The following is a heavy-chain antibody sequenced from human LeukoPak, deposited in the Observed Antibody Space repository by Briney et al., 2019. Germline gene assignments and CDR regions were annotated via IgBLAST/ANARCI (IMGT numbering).Heavy chain of an antibody. CDR1: GFPFSSHW. Sequence: GGSLRLSCAASGFPFSSHWLSWFRQSPGKGLEWVSYISRSNSTIYYADSVKGRFTISRDNAKNSLYLQMGSLRAEDMAVYYCATSDSYWGQGTLVTVSS. CDR2: ISRSNSTI. V-gene: IGHV3-48*04. J-gene: IGHJ4*02. CDR3: ATSDSY. D-gene: IGHD3-22*01.